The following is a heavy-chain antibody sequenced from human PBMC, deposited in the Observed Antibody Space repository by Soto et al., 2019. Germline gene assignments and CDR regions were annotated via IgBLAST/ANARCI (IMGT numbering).Heavy chain of an antibody. Sequence: EVQLVESGGGLVKPGGSLRLSCAASGFTFSNAWMSWVRQAPGKGLEWVGRIKSKTDGGTTDYAAPVKGRFTISRDDSKNPLYLQMNSLKTEENAVYYCSPDPITVTTFVGGLWGQGTLVTVSS. D-gene: IGHD4-17*01. J-gene: IGHJ4*02. V-gene: IGHV3-15*01. CDR3: SPDPITVTTFVGGL. CDR2: IKSKTDGGTT. CDR1: GFTFSNAW.